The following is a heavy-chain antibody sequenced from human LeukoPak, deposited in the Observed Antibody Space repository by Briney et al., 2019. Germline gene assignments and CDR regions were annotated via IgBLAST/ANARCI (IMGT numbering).Heavy chain of an antibody. Sequence: SVKVSCKASGGTFSSYAISWVRQAPGQGLEWMGGIIPIFGTANYAQKFQGRVTITADKSTSTAYMELSSLRSEDTAVYYCARSSIIAAAGPYYFDYWGQGILVTVSS. CDR2: IIPIFGTA. D-gene: IGHD6-13*01. CDR3: ARSSIIAAAGPYYFDY. CDR1: GGTFSSYA. V-gene: IGHV1-69*06. J-gene: IGHJ4*02.